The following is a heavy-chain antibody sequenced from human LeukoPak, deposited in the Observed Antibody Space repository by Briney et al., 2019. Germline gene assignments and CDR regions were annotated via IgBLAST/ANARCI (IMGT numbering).Heavy chain of an antibody. CDR1: GYTLTELS. CDR2: FDPEDGET. CDR3: ATLQLERRDYYYYMDV. V-gene: IGHV1-24*01. J-gene: IGHJ6*03. D-gene: IGHD1-1*01. Sequence: ASVKVSCKVSGYTLTELSMHWVRQAPGKGLEWMGGFDPEDGETIYAQKFQGRVTMTEDTSTDTAYMELSSLRSEDTAVYYCATLQLERRDYYYYMDVWGKGTTVTVSS.